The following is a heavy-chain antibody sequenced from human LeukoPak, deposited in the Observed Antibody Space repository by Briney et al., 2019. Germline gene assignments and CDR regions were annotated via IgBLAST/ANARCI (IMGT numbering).Heavy chain of an antibody. D-gene: IGHD2-2*01. CDR1: GGSIISSSHF. Sequence: PSETLSLTCSVSGGSIISSSHFWAWIRQPPGKGLEWIGSIYYSGSAYYNPSINSRVAISVDTSKNQFSLKLSSVTAADTAVYYCARHGNIVIVPAALGFDYWGQGTLVTVSS. CDR3: ARHGNIVIVPAALGFDY. J-gene: IGHJ4*02. V-gene: IGHV4-39*01. CDR2: IYYSGSA.